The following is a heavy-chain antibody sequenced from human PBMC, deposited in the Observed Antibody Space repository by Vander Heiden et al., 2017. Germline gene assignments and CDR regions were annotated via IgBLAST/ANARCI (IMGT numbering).Heavy chain of an antibody. CDR3: ASQRRDGYKRGGYFDY. J-gene: IGHJ4*02. CDR2: IYYSGST. D-gene: IGHD5-12*01. Sequence: QVQLQESGPGLLKPSQTLSLTCTVSGGSSSSGGYYCSWFPPHPGKGLEWIGYIYYSGSTYDNPSLKSRVTISVDTSKNQFSLKLSSVTAADTAVYYCASQRRDGYKRGGYFDYWGQGTLVTVSS. CDR1: GGSSSSGGYY. V-gene: IGHV4-31*03.